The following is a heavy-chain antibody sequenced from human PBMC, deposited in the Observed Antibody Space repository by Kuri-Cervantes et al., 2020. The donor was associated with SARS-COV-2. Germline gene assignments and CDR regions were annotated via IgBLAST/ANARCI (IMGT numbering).Heavy chain of an antibody. J-gene: IGHJ6*02. CDR1: GFTLSSYS. D-gene: IGHD3-9*01. CDR3: ARDLGILTGYYSHYYYYCGMDV. V-gene: IGHV3-21*01. Sequence: AGSLRLSSPASGFTLSSYSMNWVRQAPGKGLEWVSSISSSSSYIYYADSVKGRFTISRDNAKNSLYLQMSSLRAEDTAVYYCARDLGILTGYYSHYYYYCGMDVWGQGTTVTVSS. CDR2: ISSSSSYI.